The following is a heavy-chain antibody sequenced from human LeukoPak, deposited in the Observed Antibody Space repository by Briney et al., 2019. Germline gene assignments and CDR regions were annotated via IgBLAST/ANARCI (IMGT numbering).Heavy chain of an antibody. CDR2: IWYDGSNK. D-gene: IGHD3-10*01. CDR1: GFTFSSYG. V-gene: IGHV3-33*06. Sequence: PGGSLRFSCAASGFTFSSYGMHWVRQAPGKGLEWVAVIWYDGSNKYYADSVKGRFTISRDNSKNTLYLQMNSLRAEDTAVYYCAKDSDLAIWFGELLPFDYWGQGTLVTVSS. CDR3: AKDSDLAIWFGELLPFDY. J-gene: IGHJ4*02.